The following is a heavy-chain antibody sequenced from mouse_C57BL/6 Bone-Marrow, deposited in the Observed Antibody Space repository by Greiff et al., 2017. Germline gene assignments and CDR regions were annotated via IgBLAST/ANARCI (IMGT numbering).Heavy chain of an antibody. Sequence: QVQLQQPGAELVKPGASVKMSCKASGYTFTSYWITWVKQRPGQGLEWIGDIYPTSGSTNYNEKFKSKAILTVDNSSNTAYMQLSSLTSEDSSVFYGARSGPMGRSCDYCGRGTTLTVSS. CDR3: ARSGPMGRSCDY. CDR1: GYTFTSYW. CDR2: IYPTSGST. V-gene: IGHV1-55*01. J-gene: IGHJ2*01.